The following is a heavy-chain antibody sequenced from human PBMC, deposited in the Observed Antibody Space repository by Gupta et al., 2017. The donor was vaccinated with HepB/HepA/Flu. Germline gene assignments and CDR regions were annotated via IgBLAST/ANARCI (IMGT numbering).Heavy chain of an antibody. J-gene: IGHJ5*02. CDR2: VYHSGST. CDR1: GDSITNYY. V-gene: IGHV4-59*01. CDR3: ARGARESWKWFDP. Sequence: TVSGDSITNYYWTWIRQPPGKGLQWIGYVYHSGSTNYNPSLKSRVTMSVDTSKKHFSLKLYSVTAADTAVYYCARGARESWKWFDPWGQGTLVTVSS. D-gene: IGHD1-1*01.